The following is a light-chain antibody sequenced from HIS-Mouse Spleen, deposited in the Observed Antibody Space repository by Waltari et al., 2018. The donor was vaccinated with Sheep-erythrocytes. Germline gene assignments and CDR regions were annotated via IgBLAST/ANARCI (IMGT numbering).Light chain of an antibody. CDR3: CSYAGSSTFHVV. CDR1: SSDVGSYNL. J-gene: IGLJ2*01. CDR2: EGS. Sequence: QSALTQPASVSGSPGQSITISCTGTSSDVGSYNLVSWYQQHPGKAPKLMIDEGSKRTSGVSNRFSGSKSGNTASLTISGLQAEDEADYYCCSYAGSSTFHVVFGGGTKLTVL. V-gene: IGLV2-23*03.